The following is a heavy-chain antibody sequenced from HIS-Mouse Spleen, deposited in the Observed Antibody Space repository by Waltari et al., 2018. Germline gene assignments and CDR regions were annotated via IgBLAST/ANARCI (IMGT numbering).Heavy chain of an antibody. D-gene: IGHD5-18*01. CDR3: ASGVDTAMVLDY. V-gene: IGHV4-59*08. J-gene: IGHJ4*02. CDR2: IYYSGST. CDR1: GCSISSYY. Sequence: QVQLQESGPGLVKPSETLSLTCTVSGCSISSYYWSWIRQPPGKGLEWIGYIYYSGSTNYTPSLKSRVTISVDTSKNQFSLKLSSVTAADTAVYYCASGVDTAMVLDYWGQGTLVTVSS.